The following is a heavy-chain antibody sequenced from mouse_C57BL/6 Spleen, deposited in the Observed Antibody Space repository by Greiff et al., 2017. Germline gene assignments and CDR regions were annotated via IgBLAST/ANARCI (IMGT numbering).Heavy chain of an antibody. Sequence: QVQLQQPGTELVKPGASVKLSCKASGYTFTSYWMHWVKQRPGQGLEWIGNINPSNGGTNYNEKFKSKATLTVDKSSSTAYMQLSSLTSKDSAVYYCARDSYDRWYAMDYWGQGTSVTVSS. J-gene: IGHJ4*01. CDR2: INPSNGGT. CDR1: GYTFTSYW. V-gene: IGHV1-53*01. CDR3: ARDSYDRWYAMDY. D-gene: IGHD2-12*01.